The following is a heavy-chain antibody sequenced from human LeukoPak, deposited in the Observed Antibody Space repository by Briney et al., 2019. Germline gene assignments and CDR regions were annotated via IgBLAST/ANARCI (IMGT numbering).Heavy chain of an antibody. Sequence: SETLSLTCTVSGGSISSSSYYWGWIRQPPGKGLEWIGSIYYSGSTYYNPSLKSRVTISVDTSKNQFSLKLSSVTAADTAVYYCASRPYGDYAVDYWGQGTLVTVSS. V-gene: IGHV4-39*07. CDR1: GGSISSSSYY. CDR3: ASRPYGDYAVDY. D-gene: IGHD4-17*01. J-gene: IGHJ4*02. CDR2: IYYSGST.